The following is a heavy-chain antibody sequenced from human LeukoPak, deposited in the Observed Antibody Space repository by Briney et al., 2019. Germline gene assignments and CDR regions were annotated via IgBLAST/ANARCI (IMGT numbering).Heavy chain of an antibody. J-gene: IGHJ1*01. CDR1: GFTFSSHS. CDR3: AKSPATVTTPGWFQH. V-gene: IGHV3-21*04. D-gene: IGHD4-11*01. CDR2: ISSSTTYI. Sequence: GGSLRLSCAASGFTFSSHSMNWVRQAPGKGLEWVSSISSSTTYIYYADSVKGRFTISRDNAENSLYLQMNSLRAEDTAVYYCAKSPATVTTPGWFQHWGQGTLVTVSS.